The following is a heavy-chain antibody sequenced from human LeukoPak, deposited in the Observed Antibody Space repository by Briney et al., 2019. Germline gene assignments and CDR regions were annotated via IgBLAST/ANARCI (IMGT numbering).Heavy chain of an antibody. CDR3: ARARYCANTICHIGGGLDV. J-gene: IGHJ6*02. CDR2: IMQDGRET. CDR1: GFPFTNNW. Sequence: GGSLRLSCAASGFPFTNNWMTWVRQAPGKGREGVATIMQDGRETYYVESVKGRFTISRDNARDPVYLQMTFLTAEDAAVYYCARARYCANTICHIGGGLDVWGPGTTVTVSS. D-gene: IGHD2-8*01. V-gene: IGHV3-7*04.